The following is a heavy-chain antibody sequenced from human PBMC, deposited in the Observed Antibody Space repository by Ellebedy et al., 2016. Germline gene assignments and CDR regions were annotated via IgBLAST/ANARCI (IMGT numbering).Heavy chain of an antibody. CDR3: ARSGDDYGDSRVLDYYYMDV. CDR1: GYTFTSYG. Sequence: ASVKVSXXASGYTFTSYGISWVRQAPGQGLEWMGWISAYNGNTNYAQKLQGRVTMTTDTSTSTAYMELRSLRSDDTAVYYCARSGDDYGDSRVLDYYYMDVWGKGTTVTVSS. CDR2: ISAYNGNT. J-gene: IGHJ6*03. D-gene: IGHD4-17*01. V-gene: IGHV1-18*01.